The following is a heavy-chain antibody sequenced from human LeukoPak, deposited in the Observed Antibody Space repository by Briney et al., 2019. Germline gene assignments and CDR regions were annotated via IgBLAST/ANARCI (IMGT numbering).Heavy chain of an antibody. J-gene: IGHJ4*02. V-gene: IGHV1-18*01. D-gene: IGHD3-9*01. Sequence: ASVKVSCKASGYTFTNYGFTWVRQAPGQGLEWMGWISAYTGNTNYAQKLQGRVTMTTDTSTSTAYMELRSLRSDDTAVYYCARTGYYFDSPANYRYDYWGQGTLVTVSS. CDR3: ARTGYYFDSPANYRYDY. CDR2: ISAYTGNT. CDR1: GYTFTNYG.